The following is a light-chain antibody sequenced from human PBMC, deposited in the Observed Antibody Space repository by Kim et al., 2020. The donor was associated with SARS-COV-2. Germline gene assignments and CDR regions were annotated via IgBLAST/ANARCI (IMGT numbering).Light chain of an antibody. CDR1: KLGDKY. J-gene: IGLJ1*01. CDR2: QDN. V-gene: IGLV3-1*01. CDR3: QAWDSSTAV. Sequence: SYELTQPPSVSVAPGQTASITCSGDKLGDKYVYWYQQRPGQSPLLVIYQDNKRPSEIPARFSGSNSGNTATLTIRGTQAMDEADYYCQAWDSSTAVFGGGTKVTVL.